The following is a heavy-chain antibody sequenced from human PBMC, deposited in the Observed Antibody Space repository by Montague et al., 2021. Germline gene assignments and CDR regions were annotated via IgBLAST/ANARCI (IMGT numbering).Heavy chain of an antibody. Sequence: SETLSLTCSVSGGSVNGYDWSRIRQPPGKGLEWIGYMRSSGSPNYNPSLKSRLAISIDRSRNQFSLELSFVTAADTAIYFRGRDYWGSIDYWGHGILVTVSS. V-gene: IGHV4-59*02. CDR3: GRDYWGSIDY. CDR2: MRSSGSP. D-gene: IGHD7-27*01. CDR1: GGSVNGYD. J-gene: IGHJ4*01.